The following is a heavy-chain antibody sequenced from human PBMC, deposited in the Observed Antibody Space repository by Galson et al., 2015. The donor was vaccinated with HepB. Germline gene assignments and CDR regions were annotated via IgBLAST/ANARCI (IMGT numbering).Heavy chain of an antibody. J-gene: IGHJ6*02. V-gene: IGHV1-46*01. CDR3: ARDWQLDYYYYGMDV. CDR1: GYTFTSYY. CDR2: INPSGGST. Sequence: SVKVSCKASGYTFTSYYMHWVRQAPGQGLEWMGIINPSGGSTSYAQKFQGRVTMTRDTSTSTVYMELSSLRSEDTAVYYCARDWQLDYYYYGMDVWGQGTTLTVSS. D-gene: IGHD6-13*01.